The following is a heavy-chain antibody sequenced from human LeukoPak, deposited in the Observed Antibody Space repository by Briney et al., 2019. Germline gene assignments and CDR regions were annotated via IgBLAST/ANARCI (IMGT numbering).Heavy chain of an antibody. Sequence: GGSLRLSCTASRFTFRSYWMSWVRQAPGKGLEWVANIKQDGSEKYYVDSVKGRFTISRDNAKNSLYLQMNSLRAEDTAVYYCARDSGPGTTSPHYYGMDVWGQGTTVTVSS. CDR2: IKQDGSEK. D-gene: IGHD1-7*01. V-gene: IGHV3-7*03. CDR3: ARDSGPGTTSPHYYGMDV. CDR1: RFTFRSYW. J-gene: IGHJ6*02.